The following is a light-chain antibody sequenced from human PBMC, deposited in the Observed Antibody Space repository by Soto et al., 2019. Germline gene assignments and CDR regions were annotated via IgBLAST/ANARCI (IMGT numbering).Light chain of an antibody. V-gene: IGKV3-20*01. CDR1: QSVSSSY. CDR3: QQYGSSPPELN. J-gene: IGKJ4*01. CDR2: GAS. Sequence: EIVLTQSPGTLSLSPGERATLSCRASQSVSSSYLAWYQQKPGQAPRLLIYGASSRATGIPDRFSGSGSGTDFTLNISRLEPEDFAVYYCQQYGSSPPELNFGGGTKVEIK.